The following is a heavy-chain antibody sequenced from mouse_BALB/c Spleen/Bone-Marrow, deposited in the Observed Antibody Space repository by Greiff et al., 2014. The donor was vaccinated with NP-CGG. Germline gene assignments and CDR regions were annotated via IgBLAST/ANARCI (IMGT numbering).Heavy chain of an antibody. CDR1: GYTFTSYT. Sequence: VHLVESGAELARPGASVKMSCEASGYTFTSYTMHWVKQRPGQGLEWIGYINPSSGYTNYNQKFKDKATLTADKSSSTAYMQLSSLTSEDSAVYYCARFITTATEYFDYWGQGTTLTVSS. CDR3: ARFITTATEYFDY. J-gene: IGHJ2*01. V-gene: IGHV1-4*01. CDR2: INPSSGYT. D-gene: IGHD1-2*01.